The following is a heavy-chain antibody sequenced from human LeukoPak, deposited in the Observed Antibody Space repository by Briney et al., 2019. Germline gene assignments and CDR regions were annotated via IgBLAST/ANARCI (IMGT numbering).Heavy chain of an antibody. CDR3: ATDLYSSGWYDPENYYYYYMDV. CDR2: IIPIFGTA. D-gene: IGHD6-19*01. CDR1: GGTFSSYA. V-gene: IGHV1-69*13. J-gene: IGHJ6*03. Sequence: SVKVSCKASGGTFSSYAISWVRQAPGQGLEWMGGIIPIFGTANYAQKFQGRVTITADESTGTAYMELSSLRSEDTAVYYCATDLYSSGWYDPENYYYYYMDVWGKGTTVTVSS.